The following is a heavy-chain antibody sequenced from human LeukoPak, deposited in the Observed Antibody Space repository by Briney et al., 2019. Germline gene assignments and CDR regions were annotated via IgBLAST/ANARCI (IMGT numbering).Heavy chain of an antibody. D-gene: IGHD3-3*01. CDR3: ARGRSYDFWSGYSY. CDR1: GYTFTSYD. CDR2: VNPNSGNT. Sequence: ASVKVSCKASGYTFTSYDINWVRQATGQGLEWMGWVNPNSGNTGYAQKFQGRVTMTRNTSISTAYMELSSLRSEDTAVYYCARGRSYDFWSGYSYWGQGTLVTVSS. J-gene: IGHJ4*02. V-gene: IGHV1-8*01.